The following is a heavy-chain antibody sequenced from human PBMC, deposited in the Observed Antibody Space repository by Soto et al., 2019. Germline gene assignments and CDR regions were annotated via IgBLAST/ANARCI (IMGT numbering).Heavy chain of an antibody. D-gene: IGHD2-21*01. CDR2: INTSGGST. J-gene: IGHJ6*02. CDR3: AREVIGKYYGMDL. V-gene: IGHV1-46*01. CDR1: GYTFTSYY. Sequence: QVQLVQSGAEVKKPGASVKVSCKASGYTFTSYYIHWVRQAHGQGLEWGGVINTSGGSTTYAQKFQDRVTMTRDTSTSTVYMEVTSLRSEDTAVYYCAREVIGKYYGMDLWGPGTAVIVSS.